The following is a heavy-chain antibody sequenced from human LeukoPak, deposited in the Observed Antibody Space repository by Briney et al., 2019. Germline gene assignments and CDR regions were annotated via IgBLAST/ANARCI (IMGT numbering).Heavy chain of an antibody. CDR3: AIGAPGHCRSYSDP. J-gene: IGHJ2*01. D-gene: IGHD2-21*02. CDR2: IYYSGST. Sequence: PSETLSLTCTVSGGSISSYSWSWIRQPPGKGLEWIGYIYYSGSTNYNPSLKSRVTISLDTSKNQFSLKVSSVTAADTAAYFCAIGAPGHCRSYSDPWGPFTLVTLYS. V-gene: IGHV4-59*01. CDR1: GGSISSYS.